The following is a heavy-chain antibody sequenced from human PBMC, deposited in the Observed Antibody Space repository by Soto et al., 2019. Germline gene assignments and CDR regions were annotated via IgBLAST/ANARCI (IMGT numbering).Heavy chain of an antibody. CDR1: GYPFSSYG. CDR3: ARVGDNSYDYYYNAMDV. CDR2: ISAYNGHT. J-gene: IGHJ6*02. V-gene: IGHV1-18*04. D-gene: IGHD1-26*01. Sequence: VKVSCKAAGYPFSSYGINWGRRASGQGLEWLGWISAYNGHTKYAEILQGRVTLTADTSTSTAYMDLRSLKSDDTAVYYCARVGDNSYDYYYNAMDVWGQGTTVTVSS.